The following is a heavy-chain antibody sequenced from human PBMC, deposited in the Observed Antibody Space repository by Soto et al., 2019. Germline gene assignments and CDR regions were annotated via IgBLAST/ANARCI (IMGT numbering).Heavy chain of an antibody. D-gene: IGHD1-1*01. J-gene: IGHJ6*03. V-gene: IGHV4-59*01. Sequence: PSETLSLTCTVSGGSISSYYWSWIRQPPGKGLEWIGYIYYSGSTNYNPSLKSRVTISVDTSKNQFSLKLSSVTAADTAVYYCARGASLQERYYYYYMDVWGKGTTVTVSS. CDR1: GGSISSYY. CDR2: IYYSGST. CDR3: ARGASLQERYYYYYMDV.